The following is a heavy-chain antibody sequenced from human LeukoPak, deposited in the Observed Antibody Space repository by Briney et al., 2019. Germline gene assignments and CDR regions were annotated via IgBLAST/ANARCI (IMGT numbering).Heavy chain of an antibody. CDR1: GYTFTGYY. CDR2: INPNSGGT. CDR3: ARDRGQYSSSWYSGVGY. V-gene: IGHV1-2*02. J-gene: IGHJ4*02. Sequence: ASVKVSCKASGYTFTGYYMHWVRQAPGQGLEWMGWINPNSGGTNYAQKFQGRVTMTRDTCISTAYMELSRLRSDDTAVYYCARDRGQYSSSWYSGVGYWGQGALVNVSS. D-gene: IGHD6-13*01.